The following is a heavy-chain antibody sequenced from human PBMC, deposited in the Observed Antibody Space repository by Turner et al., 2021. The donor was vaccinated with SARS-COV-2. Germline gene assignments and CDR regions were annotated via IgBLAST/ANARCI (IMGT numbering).Heavy chain of an antibody. CDR2: ISGSGVST. D-gene: IGHD3-10*01. J-gene: IGHJ3*02. CDR3: AKGEGYGSGAFDI. Sequence: EVQLLESGGGLVQPGGSPRLSCAASGFTFSSYAMSWVRQAPGKGLEWVSAISGSGVSTYYADSVKGRFTISRDNSKNTLYLQMNSLRAEDTAVYYCAKGEGYGSGAFDIWGQGTMVTVSS. V-gene: IGHV3-23*01. CDR1: GFTFSSYA.